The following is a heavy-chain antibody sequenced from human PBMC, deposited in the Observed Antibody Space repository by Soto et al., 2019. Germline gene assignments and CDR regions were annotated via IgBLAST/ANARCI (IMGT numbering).Heavy chain of an antibody. CDR1: GFSFSRYL. Sequence: GGSLRLSCAASGFSFSRYLMTWVRQTPGQGLEWVSSISGRGDATYYADSVKGRFTIPRDNSKNTLFLQMNSLGADDTAVYYCAKDPILTTPPSFDPWGQGTLVTVSS. J-gene: IGHJ5*02. CDR3: AKDPILTTPPSFDP. CDR2: ISGRGDAT. V-gene: IGHV3-23*01. D-gene: IGHD3-9*01.